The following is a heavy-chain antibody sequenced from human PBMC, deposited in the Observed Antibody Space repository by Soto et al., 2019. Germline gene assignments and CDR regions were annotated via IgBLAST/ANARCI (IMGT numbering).Heavy chain of an antibody. J-gene: IGHJ6*02. D-gene: IGHD3-3*01. CDR2: IWHDGSNK. V-gene: IGHV3-33*01. Sequence: QVQLVESGGGVVQPGRSLRLSCAASGFTFSSYGMHWVRQAPGKGLEWVAVIWHDGSNKYDADSVKGRFTISRDNSKNTLYMQMNSRRGQDTAVYYCARDRYYDFWSGWSPGYYYYYGMDVWGQVTTVTVSS. CDR1: GFTFSSYG. CDR3: ARDRYYDFWSGWSPGYYYYYGMDV.